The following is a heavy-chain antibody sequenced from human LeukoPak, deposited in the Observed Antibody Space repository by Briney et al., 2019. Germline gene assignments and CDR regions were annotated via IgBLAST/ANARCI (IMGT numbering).Heavy chain of an antibody. Sequence: GGPRRLSCAASGFTFSSYAMSWVRQAPGKGLEWVSAISGSGGSTYYADSVKGRFTISRDNAKNTLYLQMNSLRAEDTAVYYCASLAGPPNNSGYYWFRYWGQGTLVTVSS. V-gene: IGHV3-23*01. J-gene: IGHJ4*02. D-gene: IGHD3-22*01. CDR3: ASLAGPPNNSGYYWFRY. CDR2: ISGSGGST. CDR1: GFTFSSYA.